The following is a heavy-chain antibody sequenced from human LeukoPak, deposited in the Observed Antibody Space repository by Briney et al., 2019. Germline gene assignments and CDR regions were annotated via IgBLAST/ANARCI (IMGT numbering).Heavy chain of an antibody. Sequence: GGSLRLSCAASGFTFSNYGMSWVRQAPGEGLEWVSGISGSGGTTYYADSVKGRFTISRDNSKNTLFLQMNSLRAEDTAVYYCARRAGAYSHPYDYWGQGTLVTVSS. CDR2: ISGSGGTT. CDR3: ARRAGAYSHPYDY. CDR1: GFTFSNYG. V-gene: IGHV3-23*01. J-gene: IGHJ4*02. D-gene: IGHD4/OR15-4a*01.